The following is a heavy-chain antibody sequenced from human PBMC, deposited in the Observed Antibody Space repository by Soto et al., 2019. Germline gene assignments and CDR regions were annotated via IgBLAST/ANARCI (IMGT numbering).Heavy chain of an antibody. Sequence: QVQLQESGPGLVKPSETLSLTCTVSGGSISSYYWSWIRQPPWKGLEWMGYFYDSGTTNYNPSLNSRVPVSVATSKTQFSLRLNSVTAADTAVYYCARARSGIYGYWYFDLWGRGTLVTVSS. CDR2: FYDSGTT. D-gene: IGHD3-10*01. J-gene: IGHJ2*01. V-gene: IGHV4-59*01. CDR1: GGSISSYY. CDR3: ARARSGIYGYWYFDL.